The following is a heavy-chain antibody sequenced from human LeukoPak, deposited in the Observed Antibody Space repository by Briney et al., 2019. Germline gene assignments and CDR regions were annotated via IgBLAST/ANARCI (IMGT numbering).Heavy chain of an antibody. V-gene: IGHV4-31*03. Sequence: PSETLSLTCTVSGGSIGSGGYYWSWIRQHPGKGLEWIGYIYYSGSTYYNPSLKSRVTISVDTSKNQFSLKLSSVTAADTAVYYCARNHIVVVPAATNYEYFQHWGQGTLVTVSS. CDR1: GGSIGSGGYY. J-gene: IGHJ1*01. D-gene: IGHD2-2*01. CDR3: ARNHIVVVPAATNYEYFQH. CDR2: IYYSGST.